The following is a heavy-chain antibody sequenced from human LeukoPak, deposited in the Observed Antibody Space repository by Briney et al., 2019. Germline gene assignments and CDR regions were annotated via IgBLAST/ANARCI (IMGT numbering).Heavy chain of an antibody. Sequence: ASVKVSCKASASTFTSYDINWVRQATGQGLEWMGWMNPNSGNTGYAQKFQGRVTMTGNTSISTAYMQLSSLRSEDTAVYYCESGPTWRGGPYCFDYWGQGTLVTVSS. CDR2: MNPNSGNT. CDR3: ESGPTWRGGPYCFDY. V-gene: IGHV1-8*01. D-gene: IGHD3-16*01. J-gene: IGHJ4*02. CDR1: ASTFTSYD.